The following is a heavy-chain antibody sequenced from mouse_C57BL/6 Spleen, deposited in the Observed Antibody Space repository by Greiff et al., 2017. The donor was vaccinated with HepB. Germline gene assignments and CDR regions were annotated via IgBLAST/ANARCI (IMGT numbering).Heavy chain of an antibody. Sequence: VQLQHSGAELVRPGASVKLSCTASGFNIKDYYMHWVKQRPEQGLEWIGRIDPEDGDTEYAPKFQGKATMTADTSSNTAYLQLSSLTSEDTAVYYCTTWGDLNYYAMDYWGQGTSVTVSS. CDR3: TTWGDLNYYAMDY. CDR2: IDPEDGDT. CDR1: GFNIKDYY. J-gene: IGHJ4*01. V-gene: IGHV14-1*01.